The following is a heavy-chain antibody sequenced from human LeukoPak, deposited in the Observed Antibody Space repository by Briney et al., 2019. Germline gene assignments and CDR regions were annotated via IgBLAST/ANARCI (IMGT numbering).Heavy chain of an antibody. CDR3: AKDSQRSATYFDY. Sequence: GGSLRLSCAASGFTFSSYWMFWVRQAPGKGLVWVAFIRYDGSNKYYADSVKGRFTISRDNSKNTLYLQMNSLRAEDTAVYYCAKDSQRSATYFDYWGQGTLVTVSS. V-gene: IGHV3-30*02. D-gene: IGHD5-12*01. CDR1: GFTFSSYW. CDR2: IRYDGSNK. J-gene: IGHJ4*02.